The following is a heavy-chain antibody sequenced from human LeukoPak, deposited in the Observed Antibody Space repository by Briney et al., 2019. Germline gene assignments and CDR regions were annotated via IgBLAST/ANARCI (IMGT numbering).Heavy chain of an antibody. J-gene: IGHJ5*02. V-gene: IGHV4-59*01. CDR2: IYYSEST. CDR3: ARLGMVRGVPSWFDP. Sequence: PSETLSLTCTVSGGSISSYYWSWIRQPPGKGLEWIGYIYYSESTNYNPSLKSRVTISVDTSKNQFSLKLSSVTAADTAVYYCARLGMVRGVPSWFDPWGQGTLVTVSS. CDR1: GGSISSYY. D-gene: IGHD3-10*01.